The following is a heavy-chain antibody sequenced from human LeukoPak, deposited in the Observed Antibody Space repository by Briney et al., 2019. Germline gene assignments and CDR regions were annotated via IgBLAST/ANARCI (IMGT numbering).Heavy chain of an antibody. J-gene: IGHJ4*02. Sequence: SETLSLTCTVSGGSISSSSYYWGWIRQPPGKGLEWIGSIYYSGSTFYNPSLKSRVTISVDTSKNQFSLKLSSVTAADTAVYYCARNMDYYGSGRDWGQGTLVTVSS. V-gene: IGHV4-39*07. CDR2: IYYSGST. D-gene: IGHD3-10*01. CDR3: ARNMDYYGSGRD. CDR1: GGSISSSSYY.